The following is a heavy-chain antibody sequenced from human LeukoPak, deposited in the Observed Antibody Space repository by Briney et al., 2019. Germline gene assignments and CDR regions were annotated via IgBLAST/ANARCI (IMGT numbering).Heavy chain of an antibody. J-gene: IGHJ5*02. CDR1: GFTFSDYY. CDR2: ITSSGRTT. V-gene: IGHV3-11*01. D-gene: IGHD3-10*01. CDR3: AREGRPGAFDP. Sequence: GGSLRLSCAASGFTFSDYYMSWLRQAPGKGLEWVSYITSSGRTTQYADSVKGRFTFSGNNAKNSLYLQRNSLRAEDTGVYYCAREGRPGAFDPWGQGTLVTVSS.